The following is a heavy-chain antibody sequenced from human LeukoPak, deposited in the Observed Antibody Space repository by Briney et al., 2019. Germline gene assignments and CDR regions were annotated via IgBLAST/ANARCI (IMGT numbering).Heavy chain of an antibody. Sequence: GGSLRLSCAASGFTFSSYAMSWVRQAPGKGLEWVSAISGSGGSTYYADSVKGRFTISRDNSKNTLYLQMNSLRAEDTAVYYCAKQTRRRVVVVPTDLDYWGQGTLVTVSS. CDR2: ISGSGGST. V-gene: IGHV3-23*01. J-gene: IGHJ4*02. CDR3: AKQTRRRVVVVPTDLDY. D-gene: IGHD2-2*01. CDR1: GFTFSSYA.